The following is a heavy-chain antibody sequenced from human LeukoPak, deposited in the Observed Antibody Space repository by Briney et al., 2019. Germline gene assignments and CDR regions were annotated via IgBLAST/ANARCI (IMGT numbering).Heavy chain of an antibody. Sequence: LQTLSLTCALFGDSVSSYSVAWNWIRPSPSGGLEWLGRTYSGYIYYAPSMKSRATINADTSKNQFVLHLNSVTPEDTAVYFCARGQFSAFDIWGQGSMVTVS. J-gene: IGHJ3*02. D-gene: IGHD6-19*01. CDR1: GDSVSSYSVA. CDR3: ARGQFSAFDI. CDR2: TYSGYI. V-gene: IGHV6-1*01.